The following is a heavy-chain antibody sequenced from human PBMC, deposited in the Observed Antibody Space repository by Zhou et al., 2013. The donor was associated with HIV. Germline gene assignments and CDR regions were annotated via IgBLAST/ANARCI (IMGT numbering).Heavy chain of an antibody. Sequence: QVHLVQSGAEVKEPGASVKVSCKTEYSFSVYYMHWVRQAPGQGLEWMGWILPNTDATKYAPRFQGRVTMTRDTSTSTVYMELSSLRSEDTAIYYCARDRRPSQYYFEYWGQGTLVTVSS. D-gene: IGHD6-6*01. CDR2: ILPNTDAT. CDR3: ARDRRPSQYYFEY. CDR1: EYSFSVYY. J-gene: IGHJ4*02. V-gene: IGHV1-2*02.